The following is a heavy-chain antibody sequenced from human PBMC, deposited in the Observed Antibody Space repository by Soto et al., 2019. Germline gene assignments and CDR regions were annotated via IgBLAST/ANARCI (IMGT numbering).Heavy chain of an antibody. CDR2: ISSSSSCI. Sequence: PGGSLRLSCAASGFPFSSYSMNWVRQAPGKGLEWVSSISSSSSCIYYADSVKGRFTISRDNAKNSLYLQMNSLRAEDTAVYYCAREQYSSSSGGSYYYYYMDVWGKGTTVTVSS. J-gene: IGHJ6*03. CDR3: AREQYSSSSGGSYYYYYMDV. V-gene: IGHV3-21*01. D-gene: IGHD6-6*01. CDR1: GFPFSSYS.